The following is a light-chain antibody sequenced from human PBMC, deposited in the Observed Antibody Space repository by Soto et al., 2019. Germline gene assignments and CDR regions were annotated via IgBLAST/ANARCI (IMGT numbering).Light chain of an antibody. CDR1: ERISSW. V-gene: IGKV1-5*03. CDR2: KAS. CDR3: QHYNSYSEA. J-gene: IGKJ1*01. Sequence: GDRVTITCRASERISSWLAWYQQKPGKAPKLLIYKASTLKSGVPSRFSGSGSGTEFTLTISSLQPDDFATYYCQHYNSYSEAFGQGTKV.